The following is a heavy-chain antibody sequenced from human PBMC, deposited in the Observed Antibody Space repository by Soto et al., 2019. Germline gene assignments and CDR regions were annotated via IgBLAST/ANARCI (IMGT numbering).Heavy chain of an antibody. CDR3: ARGGPNGSHFDY. CDR1: GFTFRNYG. CDR2: IWYDGSDK. Sequence: VQLVESGGGVVQPGKSVRLSCAASGFTFRNYGMHWVRQAPGKGLEWVAVIWYDGSDKYYVDSVKGRFTISRDNSKNTLYLRMNSLRAEDPAVYYCARGGPNGSHFDYWGQGTLVTVSS. J-gene: IGHJ4*02. D-gene: IGHD1-1*01. V-gene: IGHV3-33*01.